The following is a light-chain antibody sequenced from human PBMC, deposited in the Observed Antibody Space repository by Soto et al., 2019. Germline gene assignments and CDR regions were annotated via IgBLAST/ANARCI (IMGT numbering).Light chain of an antibody. CDR2: DVT. Sequence: QSALTQPASVSGSPGQSITISCTGTRRDVGGFNYVSWYQQHPGKAPKLMIYDVTNRPSGVSYRFSGSKSGNTASLTISGLQAEDEADYYCNSYTSSSTYVFGTGTKLTVL. V-gene: IGLV2-14*03. CDR3: NSYTSSSTYV. CDR1: RRDVGGFNY. J-gene: IGLJ1*01.